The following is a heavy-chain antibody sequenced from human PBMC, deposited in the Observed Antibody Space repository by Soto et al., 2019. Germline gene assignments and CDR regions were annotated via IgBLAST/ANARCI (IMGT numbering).Heavy chain of an antibody. D-gene: IGHD6-19*01. J-gene: IGHJ3*02. Sequence: PGGSLRLSCAASGFTFSDYYMSWIRQAPGKGLEWVSYISSSGSTIYYADSVKGRFTISRDNAKNSLYLQMNSLRAEDMAVYYCASRQWLADDAFDIWGQGTMVTVSS. CDR1: GFTFSDYY. CDR3: ASRQWLADDAFDI. CDR2: ISSSGSTI. V-gene: IGHV3-11*01.